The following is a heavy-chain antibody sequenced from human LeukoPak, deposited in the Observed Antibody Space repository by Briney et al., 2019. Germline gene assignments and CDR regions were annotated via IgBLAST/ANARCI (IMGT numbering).Heavy chain of an antibody. CDR3: AIYDSSGYYPLLDY. Sequence: PSETLSLTCTVSGGSISSYYWSWIRQPPGKGLEWIGYIYYSGSTNYNPSLKSRVTISVDTSKNQFSLKLSSVTAADTAVYYCAIYDSSGYYPLLDYWGQGTLVTVSS. D-gene: IGHD3-22*01. CDR2: IYYSGST. CDR1: GGSISSYY. V-gene: IGHV4-59*08. J-gene: IGHJ4*02.